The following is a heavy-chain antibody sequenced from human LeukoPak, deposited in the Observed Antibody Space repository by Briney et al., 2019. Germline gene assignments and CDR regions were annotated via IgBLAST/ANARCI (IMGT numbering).Heavy chain of an antibody. Sequence: SETLSLTCTVSGGSISSYYWSWIRQPAGKGLEWIGRIYTSGSTNYNPSLKSRVTMSVDTSKNQFSLKLSSVTAADTAVYYCARAAMVRGEYYYYYYMDVWGKGTTVTISS. D-gene: IGHD5-18*01. CDR3: ARAAMVRGEYYYYYYMDV. CDR2: IYTSGST. CDR1: GGSISSYY. J-gene: IGHJ6*03. V-gene: IGHV4-4*07.